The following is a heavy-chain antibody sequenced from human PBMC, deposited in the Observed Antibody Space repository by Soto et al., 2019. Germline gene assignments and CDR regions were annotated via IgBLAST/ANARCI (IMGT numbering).Heavy chain of an antibody. CDR3: ARGSGELRFDP. V-gene: IGHV1-18*01. CDR1: GYTFTSYG. J-gene: IGHJ5*02. CDR2: ISAYNGNT. D-gene: IGHD3-10*01. Sequence: QVQLVQSGAEVKKPGASAKVSCKASGYTFTSYGISWVRQAPGQGLEWMGWISAYNGNTNSAQKLQGRITMTTDTYTSTAYMELRSLRSDATAVCYCARGSGELRFDPWGQGTLVTVSS.